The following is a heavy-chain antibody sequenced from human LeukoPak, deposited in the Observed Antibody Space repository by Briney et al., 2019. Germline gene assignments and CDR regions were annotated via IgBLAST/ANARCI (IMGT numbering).Heavy chain of an antibody. V-gene: IGHV3-30-3*01. CDR3: ARDRGGSGFYYFDY. D-gene: IGHD2-15*01. J-gene: IGHJ4*02. Sequence: PGRSLRLSCAASGFTFSIYAMHWVRQAPGKGLEWVAGISYNGSNEYYSDSVKGRFTITRDNSKNTVFLQMDSLRAEDTGVYHCARDRGGSGFYYFDYWGQGTLVIVPS. CDR2: ISYNGSNE. CDR1: GFTFSIYA.